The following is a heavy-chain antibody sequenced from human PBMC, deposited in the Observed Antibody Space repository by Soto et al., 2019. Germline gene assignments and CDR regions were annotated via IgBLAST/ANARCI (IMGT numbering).Heavy chain of an antibody. V-gene: IGHV4-59*08. Sequence: SETLSLTCTVTGGFIDSYYLTWIRQPPGKGLEWIGYVYYTGTTTYSPSLKSRVTISVDTSMNQISLKLSSVTAADTAFYYCARLGGYYQSLDTWGQGTLVTVSS. CDR1: GGFIDSYY. CDR2: VYYTGTT. CDR3: ARLGGYYQSLDT. D-gene: IGHD3-22*01. J-gene: IGHJ5*02.